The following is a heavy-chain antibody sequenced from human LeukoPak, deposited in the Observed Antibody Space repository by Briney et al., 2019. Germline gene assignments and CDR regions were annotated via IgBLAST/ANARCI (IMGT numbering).Heavy chain of an antibody. V-gene: IGHV1-24*01. CDR2: FDPEDGET. CDR1: GYTLTELS. D-gene: IGHD2-15*01. Sequence: ASVKVSCKVSGYTLTELSMHWVRQAPGKGLEWMGGFDPEDGETIYAQKFQGRVTMTEDTSTDTAYMELSSLRSEDTAVYYCATELGYCSGGSCYYYYGMDVWGQGTTATVSS. J-gene: IGHJ6*02. CDR3: ATELGYCSGGSCYYYYGMDV.